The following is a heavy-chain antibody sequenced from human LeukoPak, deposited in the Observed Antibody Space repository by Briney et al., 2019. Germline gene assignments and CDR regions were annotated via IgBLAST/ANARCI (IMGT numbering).Heavy chain of an antibody. CDR3: AKRAPRDGSGSYFPRNYNWFDP. Sequence: GGSLRLSCAASGFTFSSYGMHWVRQAPGKGLEWVAVISYDGSNKYYADSVKGRFTISRDNSKNTLYLQMNSLRAEDTAVYYCAKRAPRDGSGSYFPRNYNWFDPWGQGTLVTVSS. J-gene: IGHJ5*02. CDR2: ISYDGSNK. V-gene: IGHV3-30*18. CDR1: GFTFSSYG. D-gene: IGHD3-10*01.